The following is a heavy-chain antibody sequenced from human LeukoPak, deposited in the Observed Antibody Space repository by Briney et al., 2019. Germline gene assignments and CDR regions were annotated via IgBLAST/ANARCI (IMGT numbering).Heavy chain of an antibody. J-gene: IGHJ5*02. CDR3: ARVEEDIYCSGGSCRLYNWFDP. Sequence: SETLSLTCTVSGGSISSSSHYWGWIRQPPGKGLEWIGSMYYRGSTYHNPSLKSRVTISVDTSKNQFSLKLSSVTAADTAVYYCARVEEDIYCSGGSCRLYNWFDPWGQGTLVTVSS. CDR2: MYYRGST. V-gene: IGHV4-39*07. D-gene: IGHD2-15*01. CDR1: GGSISSSSHY.